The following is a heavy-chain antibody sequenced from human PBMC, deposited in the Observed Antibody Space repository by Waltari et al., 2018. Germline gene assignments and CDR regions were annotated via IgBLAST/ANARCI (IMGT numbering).Heavy chain of an antibody. Sequence: QVQLVESGGGVVQRGRSLGLSCAAPGVIFSSHGMHWVRQAPGKGLEWLAAIAYDGSSKSYADSVKGRFTISRDNSLYLQMNSLRAEDTAVYYCAREFGDSNYPVHYYYMDVWGKGTTVTVSS. CDR1: GVIFSSHG. D-gene: IGHD4-4*01. J-gene: IGHJ6*03. CDR2: IAYDGSSK. V-gene: IGHV3-30*03. CDR3: AREFGDSNYPVHYYYMDV.